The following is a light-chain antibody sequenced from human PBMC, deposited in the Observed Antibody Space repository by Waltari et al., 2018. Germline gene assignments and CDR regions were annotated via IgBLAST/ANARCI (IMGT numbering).Light chain of an antibody. J-gene: IGLJ1*01. CDR3: CAYTSSSVSYV. CDR2: EVT. V-gene: IGLV2-14*01. CDR1: SRYVGVYDP. Sequence: QSALTQPASVSGSPGQSLPIPCPVTSRYVGVYDPVSWYQQPPGKAPKLAIYEVTNRPSGVSNRFSGSKSGNTASLTISGLQAEDEADYYCCAYTSSSVSYVFGTGTKVTVL.